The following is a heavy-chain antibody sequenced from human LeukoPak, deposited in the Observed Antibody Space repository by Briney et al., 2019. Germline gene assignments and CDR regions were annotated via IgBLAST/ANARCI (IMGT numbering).Heavy chain of an antibody. CDR2: ISYSGST. CDR1: GGSISSGDYY. J-gene: IGHJ6*02. V-gene: IGHV4-31*03. Sequence: SQTLSLTCTVSGGSISSGDYYWSWIRQHPGKGLEWIGCISYSGSTYYNPSLKSRVSISVDMAKNQFSLKLSSVTAADTAVYYCAVGDILTGYYWVGLDGMDVWGQGTTVTVSS. D-gene: IGHD3-9*01. CDR3: AVGDILTGYYWVGLDGMDV.